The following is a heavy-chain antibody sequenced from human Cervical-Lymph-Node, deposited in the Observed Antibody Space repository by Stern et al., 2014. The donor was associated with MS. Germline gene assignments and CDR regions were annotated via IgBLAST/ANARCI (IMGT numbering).Heavy chain of an antibody. D-gene: IGHD6-13*01. CDR2: ISFDGNKK. Sequence: DQLVESGGGVVQPGRSLRLSCAASGFSFPTYGMHWVRQAPGKGLEWVAVISFDGNKKYYADSVKGRFTISRDNSKHTLYLQINSLRVDDTAVYYCAKVSEYSSSWPSNYYYAMDVWGQGTTVTVSS. J-gene: IGHJ6*01. V-gene: IGHV3-30*18. CDR1: GFSFPTYG. CDR3: AKVSEYSSSWPSNYYYAMDV.